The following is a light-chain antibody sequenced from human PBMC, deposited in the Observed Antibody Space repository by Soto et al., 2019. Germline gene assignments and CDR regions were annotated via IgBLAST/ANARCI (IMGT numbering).Light chain of an antibody. J-gene: IGKJ1*01. CDR2: GAS. Sequence: EIVLTQSPGTLSLSPGERATLSCRASQSVSSTYLACYQQKPGQAPRLLIYGASSRATGIPDRFSGSGSGTAFTLTISRLEPEDFAVYYCQHYGSSRWTFGQGTRVDI. CDR1: QSVSSTY. CDR3: QHYGSSRWT. V-gene: IGKV3-20*01.